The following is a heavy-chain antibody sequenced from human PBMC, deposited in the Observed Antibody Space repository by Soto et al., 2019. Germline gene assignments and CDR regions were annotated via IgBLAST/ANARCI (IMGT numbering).Heavy chain of an antibody. V-gene: IGHV1-18*01. CDR2: ISAYNGNT. J-gene: IGHJ4*02. Sequence: VKVSCKASGYTFTSYGISWVRQAPGQGLEWMGWISAYNGNTNYAQKLQGRVTMTTDTSTSTAYMELRSLRSDDTAVYYCARDGYSSSRGTFDYWGQGTLVTVSS. D-gene: IGHD6-6*01. CDR3: ARDGYSSSRGTFDY. CDR1: GYTFTSYG.